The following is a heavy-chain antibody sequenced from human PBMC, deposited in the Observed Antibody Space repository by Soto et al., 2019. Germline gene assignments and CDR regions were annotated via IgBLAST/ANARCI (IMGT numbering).Heavy chain of an antibody. CDR2: IYPGDSDT. V-gene: IGHV5-51*01. D-gene: IGHD3-9*01. Sequence: GESLKISCKGSGYSFTSYWIGWVRQMPGKGLEWMGIIYPGDSDTRYSPSFQGQVTISADKSISTAYLQWGSLKASDTAMYYCARLDYDILTGYAFDIWGQGTMVTVSS. CDR1: GYSFTSYW. CDR3: ARLDYDILTGYAFDI. J-gene: IGHJ3*02.